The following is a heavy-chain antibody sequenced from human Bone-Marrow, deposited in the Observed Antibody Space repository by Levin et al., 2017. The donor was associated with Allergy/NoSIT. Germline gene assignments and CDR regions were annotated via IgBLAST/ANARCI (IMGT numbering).Heavy chain of an antibody. D-gene: IGHD2-21*02. CDR3: ARGRVTGTPASHCFGS. V-gene: IGHV1-8*01. Sequence: ASVKVSCKPSGYTFINYDIYWVRQATGQGLEWVGWMNPKSGNTGYAQKFQGRVTLTRDTSITTAYMELSSLRSEDTAVYFCARGRVTGTPASHCFGSWGQGTQLTVSS. CDR2: MNPKSGNT. CDR1: GYTFINYD. J-gene: IGHJ4*02.